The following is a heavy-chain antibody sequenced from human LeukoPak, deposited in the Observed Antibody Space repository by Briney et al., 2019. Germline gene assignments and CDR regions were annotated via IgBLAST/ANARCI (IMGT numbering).Heavy chain of an antibody. Sequence: GGSLRLSCAASGFTFITCGMHWVRQAPGKGLEWVAVIWSDGTNQYYADSVKGRFTISRDNSKNTLYLQMNSLRAEDTAMYFCAKESAGDLCYFDNWGQGTLVTVSS. CDR2: IWSDGTNQ. CDR1: GFTFITCG. V-gene: IGHV3-30*02. D-gene: IGHD3-3*01. J-gene: IGHJ4*02. CDR3: AKESAGDLCYFDN.